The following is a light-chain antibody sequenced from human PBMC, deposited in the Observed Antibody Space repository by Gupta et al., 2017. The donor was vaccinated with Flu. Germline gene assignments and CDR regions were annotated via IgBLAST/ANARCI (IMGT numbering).Light chain of an antibody. Sequence: QSALTQPPSVSGSPGQSVTISCAGTNSDVGGYNFVSWYQQHPGKAPKLMIFEVTNRPSGGSTRFSVSKSGNTASLTISGLQTDDEADYYCSSYSSGATLYVFGSGTKVTVI. CDR1: NSDVGGYNF. V-gene: IGLV2-14*01. CDR3: SSYSSGATLYV. CDR2: EVT. J-gene: IGLJ1*01.